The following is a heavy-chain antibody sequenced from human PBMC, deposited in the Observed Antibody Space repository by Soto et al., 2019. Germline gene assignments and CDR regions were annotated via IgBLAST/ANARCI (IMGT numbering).Heavy chain of an antibody. CDR2: IYYTGST. CDR3: ARQEYGDYVFLDY. D-gene: IGHD4-17*01. V-gene: IGHV4-31*03. J-gene: IGHJ4*02. CDR1: GVSISNDVYY. Sequence: SETPSLTCTVSGVSISNDVYYWAWIRPYPGKGLEWVGYIYYTGSTYYNPSLTSRVMMSVDTSKNQFSLKLSSVTAADTAVYYCARQEYGDYVFLDYWGQGTLVTVSS.